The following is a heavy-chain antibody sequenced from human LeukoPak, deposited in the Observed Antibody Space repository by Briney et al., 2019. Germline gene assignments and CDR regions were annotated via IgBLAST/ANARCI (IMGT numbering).Heavy chain of an antibody. D-gene: IGHD3-22*01. J-gene: IGHJ4*02. CDR3: ARDHRYYDSSGYYTSP. CDR2: ISSSSSYI. Sequence: GGSLRLSCAASGFTFSSYSMNWVRQAPGKGLEWVSSISSSSSYIYYADSVKGRFTISRDNAKNSLYLQMNSLRAEDTAMYYCARDHRYYDSSGYYTSPWGQGTLVTVSS. CDR1: GFTFSSYS. V-gene: IGHV3-21*01.